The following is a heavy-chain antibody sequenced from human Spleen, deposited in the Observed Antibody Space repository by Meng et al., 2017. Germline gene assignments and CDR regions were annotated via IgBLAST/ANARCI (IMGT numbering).Heavy chain of an antibody. CDR1: GFTFSSYW. CDR2: INSDGSST. CDR3: ARDEYGDYYYGMDV. J-gene: IGHJ6*02. D-gene: IGHD4-17*01. V-gene: IGHV3-74*01. Sequence: GESLKISCAASGFTFSSYWMHWVRQAPGKGLVWVSRINSDGSSTSYADSVKGRFTISRDNSKNTLYLQMSSLRAEDTAVYYCARDEYGDYYYGMDVWGQGTTVTVSS.